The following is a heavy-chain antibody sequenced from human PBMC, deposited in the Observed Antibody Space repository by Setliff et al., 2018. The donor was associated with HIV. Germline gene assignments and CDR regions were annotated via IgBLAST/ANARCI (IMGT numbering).Heavy chain of an antibody. V-gene: IGHV4-4*07. J-gene: IGHJ4*02. CDR2: VSSRGDT. Sequence: ETLSLTCTVSDSGTYYWSRIRQPAGKGLEWIGRVSSRGDTNYNPSLKSRVTMSVDTSKNQFSLKLTSVTASDTAVYYCARAAAGNTGPFDLWGQGSPVTV. CDR1: DSGTYY. D-gene: IGHD4-17*01. CDR3: ARAAAGNTGPFDL.